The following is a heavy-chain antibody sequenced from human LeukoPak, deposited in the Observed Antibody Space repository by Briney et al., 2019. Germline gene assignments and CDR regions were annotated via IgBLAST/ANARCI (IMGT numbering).Heavy chain of an antibody. CDR2: INPNSGGT. CDR1: GYTFTGYY. J-gene: IGHJ4*02. V-gene: IGHV1-2*02. Sequence: PWASVKVSCKASGYTFTGYYMHWVRQAPGQGLEWMGWINPNSGGTNYAQKFQGRVTMTRDTSISTAYMELSRLRSDDTAVYYCARSYRWLQLSYFDYWGQGTLVTVSS. D-gene: IGHD5-24*01. CDR3: ARSYRWLQLSYFDY.